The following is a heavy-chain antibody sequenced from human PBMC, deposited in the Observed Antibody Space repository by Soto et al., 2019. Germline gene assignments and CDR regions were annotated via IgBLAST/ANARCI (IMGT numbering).Heavy chain of an antibody. Sequence: SETLSLTYTVSGGSISSYYWSWIRQPPGKGLEWIGYIYYSGSTNYNPSLKSRVTISVDTSKNQFSLKLSSVTAADTAVYYGAGGVERYCSSTSCYSYYYYYMDVWGKGTTVTVSS. CDR1: GGSISSYY. D-gene: IGHD2-2*01. CDR3: AGGVERYCSSTSCYSYYYYYMDV. V-gene: IGHV4-59*01. CDR2: IYYSGST. J-gene: IGHJ6*03.